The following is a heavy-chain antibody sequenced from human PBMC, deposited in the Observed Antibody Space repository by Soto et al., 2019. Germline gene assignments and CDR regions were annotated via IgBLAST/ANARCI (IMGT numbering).Heavy chain of an antibody. Sequence: PSETLSLTCTVSGGSISSSSYYWGWIRQPPGKGLEWIGSIYYSGSTYYNPSLKSRVTISVDTSKNQFSLKLSSVTAADTAVYYCARRLVRGVINWGQGTLVTVSS. J-gene: IGHJ4*02. CDR2: IYYSGST. CDR1: GGSISSSSYY. D-gene: IGHD3-10*01. CDR3: ARRLVRGVIN. V-gene: IGHV4-39*01.